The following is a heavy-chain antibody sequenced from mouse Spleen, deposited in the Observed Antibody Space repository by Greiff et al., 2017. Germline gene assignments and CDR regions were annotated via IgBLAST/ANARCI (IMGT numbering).Heavy chain of an antibody. CDR3: GRYYGNYWYFDV. D-gene: IGHD2-1*01. J-gene: IGHJ1*01. CDR1: GFTFTDYY. Sequence: EVKLMESGGGLVQPGGSLSLSCAASGFTFTDYYMSWVRQPPGKALEWLGFIRNKANGYKTEYSAYVKGRFTISRDNSQSILYLQMIALRAEDSAAYYCGRYYGNYWYFDVWGAGTTVTVSS. V-gene: IGHV7-3*01. CDR2: IRNKANGYKT.